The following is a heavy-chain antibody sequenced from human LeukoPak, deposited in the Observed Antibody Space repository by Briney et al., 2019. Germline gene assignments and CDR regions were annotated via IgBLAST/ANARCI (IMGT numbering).Heavy chain of an antibody. CDR1: GFTFSSYS. CDR2: ISSSSSTI. CDR3: ANRGYSYDEAFDY. J-gene: IGHJ4*02. Sequence: GGSLRLSCAASGFTFSSYSMNWVRQAPGKGLEWVSYISSSSSTIYYADSVKGRFTISRDNSKNTLYLQMNSLRAEDTAVYYCANRGYSYDEAFDYWGQGTLVTVSS. V-gene: IGHV3-48*01. D-gene: IGHD5-18*01.